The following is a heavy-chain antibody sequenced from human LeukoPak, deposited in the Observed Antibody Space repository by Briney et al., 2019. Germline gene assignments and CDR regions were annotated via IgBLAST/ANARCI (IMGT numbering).Heavy chain of an antibody. V-gene: IGHV1-2*02. CDR1: GYTFTGYY. J-gene: IGHJ5*01. CDR2: INPNSGGT. CDR3: ARAGDSSSWDTWFDS. Sequence: ASVKVSCKASGYTFTGYYMHWVRQAPGQGLEWMGWINPNSGGTNYAQKFQGRVTMTRDTSISTAYMELSRLRSDDTAVYYCARAGDSSSWDTWFDSWGQGTLVTVSS. D-gene: IGHD6-13*01.